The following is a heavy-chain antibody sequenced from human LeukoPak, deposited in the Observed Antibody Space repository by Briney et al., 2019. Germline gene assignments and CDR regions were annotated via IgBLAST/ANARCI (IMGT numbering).Heavy chain of an antibody. V-gene: IGHV3-21*01. D-gene: IGHD4-17*01. CDR3: ARDSTVTTSPYFDY. Sequence: GGSLRLSCAASGFTFGSFAMSWVRQAPGKGLEWVSSISSSSTYIYYADSLKGRFTVSRDNAKNSLYLQMNSLRAEDTAVYYCARDSTVTTSPYFDYWGQGTLVTVSS. CDR1: GFTFGSFA. J-gene: IGHJ4*02. CDR2: ISSSSTYI.